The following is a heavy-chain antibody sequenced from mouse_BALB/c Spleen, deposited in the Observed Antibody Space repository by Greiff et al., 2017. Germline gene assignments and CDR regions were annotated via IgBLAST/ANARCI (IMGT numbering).Heavy chain of an antibody. V-gene: IGHV1S41*01. CDR2: IAPGSGST. CDR1: GYTFTSYW. J-gene: IGHJ4*01. CDR3: ARDPYYYAMDY. Sequence: DLVKPGASVKLSCKASGYTFTSYWINWIKQRPGQGLEWIGRIAPGSGSTYYNEMFKGEATLTVDTSSSTAYIQLSSLSSEDSAVYFCARDPYYYAMDYWGQGTSVTVSS.